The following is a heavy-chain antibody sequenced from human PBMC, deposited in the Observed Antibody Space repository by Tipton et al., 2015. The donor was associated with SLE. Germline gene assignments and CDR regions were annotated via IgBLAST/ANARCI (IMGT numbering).Heavy chain of an antibody. D-gene: IGHD6-6*01. Sequence: TLSLTCTVSGGSIISGSNYWNWIRQSAGKGLEWIGHIYFIGSTNYNPSLKSRATISLDTSKNQFSLKLSSVTAADTAVYYCARLIAARLPFDYWGQGTLVTVSS. CDR2: IYFIGST. CDR3: ARLIAARLPFDY. V-gene: IGHV4-61*09. CDR1: GGSIISGSNY. J-gene: IGHJ4*02.